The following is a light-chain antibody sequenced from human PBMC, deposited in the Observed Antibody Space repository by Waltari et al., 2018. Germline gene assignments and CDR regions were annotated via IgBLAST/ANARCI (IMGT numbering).Light chain of an antibody. CDR3: QQYNNWPPLLT. J-gene: IGKJ4*01. CDR1: QSVSSN. V-gene: IGKV3-15*01. CDR2: GAS. Sequence: EIVMTQSPGTLSVYTGERATPSCRASQSVSSNLAWYQQKPGQAPGPLLYGASTRATGIPATFSVSGSATEFTLTISSLQSEDFAVYYCQQYNNWPPLLTFGGGTKVEIK.